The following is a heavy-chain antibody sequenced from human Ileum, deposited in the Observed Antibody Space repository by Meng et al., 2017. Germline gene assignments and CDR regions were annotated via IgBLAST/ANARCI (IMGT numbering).Heavy chain of an antibody. CDR3: AKNGAYCLES. CDR2: FHPGSGA. J-gene: IGHJ4*02. Sequence: VPLPESGPGLVKPSGTLSLTCAVSGGSISSGTWWSWVRPPPGKGLQWIGEFHPGSGATYNPSLKARVTISVDTSMQQFSLQLTSVTAADTAVYYCAKNGAYCLESWGQGTLVTVSS. V-gene: IGHV4-4*02. CDR1: GGSISSGTW. D-gene: IGHD2-21*01.